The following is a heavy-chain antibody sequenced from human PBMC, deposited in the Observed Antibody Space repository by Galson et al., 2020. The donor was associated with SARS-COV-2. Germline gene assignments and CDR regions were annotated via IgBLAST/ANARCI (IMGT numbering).Heavy chain of an antibody. J-gene: IGHJ5*02. CDR2: ISYDGSNK. CDR3: ARGKGGSYYPWFDP. D-gene: IGHD3-10*01. V-gene: IGHV3-30*04. Sequence: GGSLRLSCAASGFTFSSYAMHWVRQAPGKGLEWVAVISYDGSNKYYADSVKGRFTISRDNSKNTLYLQMNSLRAEDTAVYYCARGKGGSYYPWFDPWGQGTLVTVSS. CDR1: GFTFSSYA.